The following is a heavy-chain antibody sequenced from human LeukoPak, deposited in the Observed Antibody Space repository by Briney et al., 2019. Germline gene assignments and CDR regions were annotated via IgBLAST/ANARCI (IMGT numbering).Heavy chain of an antibody. J-gene: IGHJ4*02. D-gene: IGHD6-13*01. Sequence: GESLKISCKVSGYRLTNNWIGWVRQVPGKGLEWMGIIYPGYSDTRHSPSFQGQVTFSVDTSTSTVYLQWSSLKASDTAIYYCARFALSSSLDYWGQGTLVTVSP. CDR3: ARFALSSSLDY. V-gene: IGHV5-51*01. CDR2: IYPGYSDT. CDR1: GYRLTNNW.